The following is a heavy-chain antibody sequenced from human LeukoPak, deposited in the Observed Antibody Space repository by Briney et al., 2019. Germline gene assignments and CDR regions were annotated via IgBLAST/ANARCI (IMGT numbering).Heavy chain of an antibody. D-gene: IGHD3-10*01. J-gene: IGHJ5*01. CDR2: IYDRGPA. V-gene: IGHV4-30-2*01. CDR1: GYAITSGGFS. CDR3: ARSRQDSGLFNS. Sequence: PSETLSLTCTVSGYAITSGGFSWNWIRQPPGKGLEWIGCIYDRGPAYYNPSLKSRFTISVDRPKNQFFLNVTSLTAADTAVYYCARSRQDSGLFNSWGQGTLVVVSS.